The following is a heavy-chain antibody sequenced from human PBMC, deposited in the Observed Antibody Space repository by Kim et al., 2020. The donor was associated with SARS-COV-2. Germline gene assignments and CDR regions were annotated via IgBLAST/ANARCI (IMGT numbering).Heavy chain of an antibody. V-gene: IGHV3-9*01. Sequence: GGSLRLSCAASGFTFGDYAMHWVRQAPGKGLEWVSGISWNSGSIGYADSVKGRFTISRDNAKNSLYLQMNSLRAEDTALYYCAKDENYYDSSGYYYYYYMDVWGKGTTVTVSS. J-gene: IGHJ6*03. CDR1: GFTFGDYA. CDR3: AKDENYYDSSGYYYYYYMDV. CDR2: ISWNSGSI. D-gene: IGHD3-22*01.